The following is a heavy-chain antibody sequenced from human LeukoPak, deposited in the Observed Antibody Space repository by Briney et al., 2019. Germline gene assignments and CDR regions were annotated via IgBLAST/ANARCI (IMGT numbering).Heavy chain of an antibody. J-gene: IGHJ4*02. Sequence: ASVKVSCEASGYTFTSYGISWVRQAPGQGLEWMGWISAYNGNTNYAQKLQGRVTMTTDTSTSTAYMELRSLRSDDTAVYYCARSYDYYGSGSYYNPQFDYWGQGTLVTVSS. V-gene: IGHV1-18*01. CDR3: ARSYDYYGSGSYYNPQFDY. CDR2: ISAYNGNT. CDR1: GYTFTSYG. D-gene: IGHD3-10*01.